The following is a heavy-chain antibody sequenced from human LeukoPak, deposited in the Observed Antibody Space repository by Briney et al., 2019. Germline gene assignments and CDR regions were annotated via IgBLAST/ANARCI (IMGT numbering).Heavy chain of an antibody. J-gene: IGHJ4*02. D-gene: IGHD3-10*01. CDR2: IKGDGSER. V-gene: IGHV3-7*01. CDR3: ARDERGNPY. Sequence: PGGSLRLSCAASGFTFSTFWMTWVRQPPGKGLEWVATIKGDGSERYYVDSVKGRFTISRDNAKNSLFLQMNSLRAEDTALYYCARDERGNPYWGQGALVTVSS. CDR1: GFTFSTFW.